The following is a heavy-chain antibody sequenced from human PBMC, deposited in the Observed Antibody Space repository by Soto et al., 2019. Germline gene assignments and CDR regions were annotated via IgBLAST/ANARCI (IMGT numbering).Heavy chain of an antibody. Sequence: GGPLSLSCGASGFHFSGYGVHWVRTAPGKGLEWVAVISYDGSNKYYAGSVKGRFTISRDNSKNTLYLQMNSLRAEDTAVYYCAKDGGYYGSGVYGMDVWGQGTTVTVSS. CDR1: GFHFSGYG. V-gene: IGHV3-30*18. CDR3: AKDGGYYGSGVYGMDV. J-gene: IGHJ6*02. D-gene: IGHD3-10*01. CDR2: ISYDGSNK.